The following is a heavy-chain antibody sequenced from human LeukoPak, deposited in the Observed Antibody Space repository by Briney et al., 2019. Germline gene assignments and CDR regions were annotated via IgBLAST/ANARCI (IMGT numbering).Heavy chain of an antibody. V-gene: IGHV3-66*01. Sequence: GGSLRLSCAASGFTFSSYAMSWVRQAPGKGLEWVSAIYSGGSTYYADSVKGRFTISRDNSKNTLYLQMNSLRAEDTAVYYCARGSGSYRSNWFDPWGQGTLVTVSS. CDR2: IYSGGST. D-gene: IGHD1-26*01. J-gene: IGHJ5*02. CDR3: ARGSGSYRSNWFDP. CDR1: GFTFSSYA.